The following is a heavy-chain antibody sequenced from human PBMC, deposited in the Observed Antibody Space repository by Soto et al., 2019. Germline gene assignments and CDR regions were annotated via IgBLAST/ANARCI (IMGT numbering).Heavy chain of an antibody. CDR3: ARDKITGVLDY. CDR2: TIPLLNIA. V-gene: IGHV1-69*04. CDR1: GGSFSSYS. D-gene: IGHD1-20*01. J-gene: IGHJ4*02. Sequence: GASVKVSCKASGGSFSSYSISWVRQAPGQGLEWMGRTIPLLNIANYAQKFQGRVTISADKSTNTAYMELSSLRSEDTAVFYCARDKITGVLDYWGQGTLVTVSS.